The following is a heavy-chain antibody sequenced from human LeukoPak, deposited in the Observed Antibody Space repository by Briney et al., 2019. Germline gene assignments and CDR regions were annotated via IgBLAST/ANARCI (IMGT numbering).Heavy chain of an antibody. Sequence: GGSLRLSCAASGFTFSGSAMHWVRQASGKGLEWVGRIRSKANSYATAYAASVKGRFTISRDDSKNTAYLQMNSLKTEDTAVYYCTRLPETTGSTRWGQGTLVTVSS. CDR3: TRLPETTGSTR. D-gene: IGHD1-1*01. V-gene: IGHV3-73*01. CDR1: GFTFSGSA. J-gene: IGHJ4*02. CDR2: IRSKANSYAT.